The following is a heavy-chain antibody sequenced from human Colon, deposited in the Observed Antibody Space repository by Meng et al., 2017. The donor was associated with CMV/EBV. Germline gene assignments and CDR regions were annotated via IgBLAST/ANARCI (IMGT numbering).Heavy chain of an antibody. CDR1: GFTVSSNY. Sequence: GESLKISCAASGFTVSSNYMSWVRQAPGTGLEWVSVIYSGGSTYYADSVKGRFTISRDNSKNTLYLQMNSLRAEDTAVYYCARGYDFWSGYYGMDVWGQGTTVTVAS. CDR3: ARGYDFWSGYYGMDV. CDR2: IYSGGST. J-gene: IGHJ6*02. D-gene: IGHD3-3*01. V-gene: IGHV3-66*02.